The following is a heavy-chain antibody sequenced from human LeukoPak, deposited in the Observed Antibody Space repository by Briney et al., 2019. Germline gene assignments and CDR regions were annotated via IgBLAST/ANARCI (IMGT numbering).Heavy chain of an antibody. CDR3: ARENIVSTRDFDF. J-gene: IGHJ4*02. D-gene: IGHD5/OR15-5a*01. Sequence: PSETLSLTCTVSGGSIYTGDYYWAWIRQPPGQGLEWIGSLFYSGNMYYSPSLKSRVTLSVDTSKNQFSLSLNSVTAADTAVYYCARENIVSTRDFDFWGQGALVTVSS. CDR1: GGSIYTGDYY. CDR2: LFYSGNM. V-gene: IGHV4-39*07.